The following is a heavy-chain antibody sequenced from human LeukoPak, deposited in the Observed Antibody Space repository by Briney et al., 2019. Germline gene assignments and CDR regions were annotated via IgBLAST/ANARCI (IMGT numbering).Heavy chain of an antibody. J-gene: IGHJ4*02. D-gene: IGHD2-21*01. CDR3: ARDLGGERTAEF. V-gene: IGHV3-53*01. CDR2: IYNRGDR. CDR1: GFTFSSTH. Sequence: PGGSLRLSCVASGFTFSSTHMSWYRQAPGKGLEWVSVIYNRGDRNCADSVKGRFTISRDNSKNTLYLQMDSLRAEDTAVYYCARDLGGERTAEFGGQGTLVTVSS.